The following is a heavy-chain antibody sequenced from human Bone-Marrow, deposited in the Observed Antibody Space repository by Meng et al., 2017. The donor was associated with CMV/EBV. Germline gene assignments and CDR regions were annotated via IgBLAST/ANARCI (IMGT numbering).Heavy chain of an antibody. CDR3: ANSPVALY. V-gene: IGHV3-13*01. CDR2: IGTAGDT. D-gene: IGHD4-23*01. Sequence: GESLKISCAASGFTFSSYDMHWVRQATGKGLEWVSAIGTAGDTYYPGSVKGRFTISRENAKKSMYLQMHSLKAEDTAMYYCANSPVALYWGQGTLVTVSS. CDR1: GFTFSSYD. J-gene: IGHJ4*02.